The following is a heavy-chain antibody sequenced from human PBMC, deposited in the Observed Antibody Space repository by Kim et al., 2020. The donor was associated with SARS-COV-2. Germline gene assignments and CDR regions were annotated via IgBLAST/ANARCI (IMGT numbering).Heavy chain of an antibody. Sequence: VKSRITINPDTSKNQFSLQLNSVTPEDTAVYYCAADSSGGLGYYYGMDVWGQGTTVTVSS. CDR3: AADSSGGLGYYYGMDV. V-gene: IGHV6-1*01. D-gene: IGHD6-19*01. J-gene: IGHJ6*02.